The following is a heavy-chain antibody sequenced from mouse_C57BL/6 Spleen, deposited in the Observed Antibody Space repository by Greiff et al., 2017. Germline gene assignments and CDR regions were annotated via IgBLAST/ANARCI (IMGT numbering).Heavy chain of an antibody. CDR1: GYTFTSYW. CDR3: ARLAFDY. J-gene: IGHJ2*01. V-gene: IGHV1-69*01. Sequence: VQLQQPGAELVMPGASVKLSCKASGYTFTSYWMHWVKQRPGQGLEWIGEIDPSDSYTNYNQKFKGKSTLTVDKSSSTASMQLSSLTSEDSAVYCCARLAFDYWGQGTTLTVSS. CDR2: IDPSDSYT.